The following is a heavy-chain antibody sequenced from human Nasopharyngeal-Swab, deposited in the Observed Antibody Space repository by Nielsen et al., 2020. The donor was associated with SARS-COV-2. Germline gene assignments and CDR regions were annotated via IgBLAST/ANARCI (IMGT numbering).Heavy chain of an antibody. Sequence: GSLRLSCTVSGDSIAYSTFYWGWIRQPPGKGLEWIGNIYYNGNTYQNPSPKSRLTISVDKYKNQFSLQLSSVTAADTAVYYCVRSSSWYYFDYWAQGTQVTVSS. CDR1: GDSIAYSTFY. V-gene: IGHV4-39*07. J-gene: IGHJ4*02. CDR3: VRSSSWYYFDY. CDR2: IYYNGNT. D-gene: IGHD6-13*01.